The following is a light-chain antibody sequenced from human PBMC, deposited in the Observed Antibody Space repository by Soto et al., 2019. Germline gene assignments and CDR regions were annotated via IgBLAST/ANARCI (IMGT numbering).Light chain of an antibody. V-gene: IGKV3-20*01. CDR2: GAS. CDR3: QQYGSSLT. CDR1: QSVSSNY. Sequence: EIVLTQSPGTLSLSPGERATVSCRASQSVSSNYLAWYQQKPGQAPRLLIYGASNRATGIPDRFSGSGSGTDFTLTISRLEPEDFALYYCQQYGSSLTVGGGTKVDSK. J-gene: IGKJ4*01.